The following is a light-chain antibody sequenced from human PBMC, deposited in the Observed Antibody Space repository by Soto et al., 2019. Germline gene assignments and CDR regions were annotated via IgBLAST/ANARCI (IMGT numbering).Light chain of an antibody. CDR1: SSDVGGYHY. Sequence: QSVLTQPASVSGSPGQSITISCTGTSSDVGGYHYVSWYQHHPGRVPKLMIYDVSNRPSGISNRFSGSKSGNTASLTISGLQAEDEADYYCSSKTSSTTHVVFGGGTKLTVL. CDR2: DVS. CDR3: SSKTSSTTHVV. J-gene: IGLJ2*01. V-gene: IGLV2-14*03.